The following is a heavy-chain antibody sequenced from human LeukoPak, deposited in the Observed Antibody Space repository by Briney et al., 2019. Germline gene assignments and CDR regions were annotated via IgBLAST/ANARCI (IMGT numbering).Heavy chain of an antibody. CDR2: IHYSGST. CDR3: ARYDVWGTYRAFDY. CDR1: GGSISSYY. Sequence: PSETLSLTCTASGGSISSYYWSWIRQPPGKGLEWIGYIHYSGSTNYNPSLKSRVTISVDMSKNQFSLKLSPVTAADTAVYYCARYDVWGTYRAFDYWGQGTLVTVSS. J-gene: IGHJ4*02. D-gene: IGHD3-16*02. V-gene: IGHV4-59*01.